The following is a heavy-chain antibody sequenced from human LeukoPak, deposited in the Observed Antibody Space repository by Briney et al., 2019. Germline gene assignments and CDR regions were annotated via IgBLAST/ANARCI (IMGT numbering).Heavy chain of an antibody. CDR1: GFTFSSYG. CDR3: AKDLIRGVASQYYYGMDV. Sequence: PGRSLRLSRAASGFTFSSYGMHWVRQAPGKGLEWVAVISYDGSNKYYADSVKGRFTISRDNSKNTLYLQMNSLRAEDTAVYYCAKDLIRGVASQYYYGMDVWAKGPRSPSP. J-gene: IGHJ6*02. D-gene: IGHD5-12*01. V-gene: IGHV3-30*18. CDR2: ISYDGSNK.